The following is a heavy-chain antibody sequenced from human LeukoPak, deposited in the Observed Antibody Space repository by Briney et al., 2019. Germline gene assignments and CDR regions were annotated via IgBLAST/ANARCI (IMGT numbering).Heavy chain of an antibody. D-gene: IGHD3-16*02. CDR1: GFTFSSYW. CDR3: ARTDYDYVWGSYRHYYFDY. Sequence: GGTLRLSCAASGFTFSSYWMSWVRQAPGKGLEWVAHIKQDGSEKYYVDSVKGRFTISRDNAKNSLYLQMNSLRAEDTAVYYCARTDYDYVWGSYRHYYFDYWGQGTLVTVSS. CDR2: IKQDGSEK. V-gene: IGHV3-7*01. J-gene: IGHJ4*02.